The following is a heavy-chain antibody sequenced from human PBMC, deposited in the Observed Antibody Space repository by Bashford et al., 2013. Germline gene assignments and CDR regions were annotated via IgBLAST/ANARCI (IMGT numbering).Heavy chain of an antibody. V-gene: IGHV2-26*01. CDR1: GFSLSNARMG. CDR3: ARMGEIVPAALVHYYGMDV. CDR2: IFSNDEK. Sequence: SGPTLVKPTETLTLTCTVSGFSLSNARMGVSWIRQPPGKALEWLAHIFSNDEKSYSTSLRSRLTISKDTSKSQVVLIMTNMDPVDTATYYCARMGEIVPAALVHYYGMDVWGQGTTVTVSS. J-gene: IGHJ6*02. D-gene: IGHD2-2*01.